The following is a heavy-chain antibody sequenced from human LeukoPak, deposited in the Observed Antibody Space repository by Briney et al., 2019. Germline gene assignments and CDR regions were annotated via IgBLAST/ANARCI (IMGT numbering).Heavy chain of an antibody. CDR2: INTNTGNP. Sequence: ASVKVSCKASGYTFTSYAMNWVRQAPGQGLEWMGWINTNTGNPTYAQGFTGRFVFSLDTSVSTAYLQISSLKAEDTAVYYCARDGPRLRYFDWLPWFDPWGQGTLVTVSS. V-gene: IGHV7-4-1*02. D-gene: IGHD3-9*01. CDR3: ARDGPRLRYFDWLPWFDP. J-gene: IGHJ5*02. CDR1: GYTFTSYA.